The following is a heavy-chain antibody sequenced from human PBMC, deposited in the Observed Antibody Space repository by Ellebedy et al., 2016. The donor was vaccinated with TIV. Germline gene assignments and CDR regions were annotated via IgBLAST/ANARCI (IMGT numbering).Heavy chain of an antibody. Sequence: SLKISXAASGFTFDDYAMHWVRQAPGKGLEWVSGISWNSGTTDYADFVEGRFTISRDNAKNSLYLQMNRLRADDTAFYYCARDLRITARDYYLDYWGQGTLVTVSS. CDR3: ARDLRITARDYYLDY. D-gene: IGHD6-6*01. J-gene: IGHJ4*02. V-gene: IGHV3-9*01. CDR2: ISWNSGTT. CDR1: GFTFDDYA.